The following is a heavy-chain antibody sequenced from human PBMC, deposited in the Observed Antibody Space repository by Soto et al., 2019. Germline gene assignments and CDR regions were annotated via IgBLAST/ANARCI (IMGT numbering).Heavy chain of an antibody. CDR3: APPINWDSRPPSTLDS. D-gene: IGHD1-26*01. V-gene: IGHV2-5*01. CDR1: GFSFNTSGVG. Sequence: QITLKESGPTLVKPTQTLTLTCTFSGFSFNTSGVGVGWVRQPPGKALEWLALIFWNDDQRYNLFLKNRLTIPKDPSGDRVVQTRPNMDLGNTAKYYWAPPINWDSRPPSTLDSWGQET. CDR2: IFWNDDQ. J-gene: IGHJ5*02.